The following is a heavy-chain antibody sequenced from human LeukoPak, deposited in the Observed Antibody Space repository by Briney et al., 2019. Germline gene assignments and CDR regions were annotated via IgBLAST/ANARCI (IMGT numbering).Heavy chain of an antibody. D-gene: IGHD3-10*01. V-gene: IGHV4-61*02. CDR2: IYTSGST. Sequence: SETLSLTCTVSGGSISSGSYYWSWIRQPAGTGLEWIGRIYTSGSTNYNPSLKSRVTISVDTSKNQFSLKLSSVTAADTAVYYCARGALLWFGAKMEYYFDYWGQGTPLTVSS. J-gene: IGHJ4*02. CDR1: GGSISSGSYY. CDR3: ARGALLWFGAKMEYYFDY.